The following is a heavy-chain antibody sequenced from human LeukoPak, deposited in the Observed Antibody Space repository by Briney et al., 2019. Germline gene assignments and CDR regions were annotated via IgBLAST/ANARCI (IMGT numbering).Heavy chain of an antibody. J-gene: IGHJ6*03. Sequence: GGSLRLSCAASGFTFSDHYMDWVRQAPGKGLEWVGRTRNKANSYTTEYAASVKGRFTISRDDSKNSLYLQMNSLKTEDTAVYYCARGQFWGTTVKRGRDYYYMDVWGKGTTVTASS. CDR2: TRNKANSYTT. CDR3: ARGQFWGTTVKRGRDYYYMDV. CDR1: GFTFSDHY. V-gene: IGHV3-72*01. D-gene: IGHD4-11*01.